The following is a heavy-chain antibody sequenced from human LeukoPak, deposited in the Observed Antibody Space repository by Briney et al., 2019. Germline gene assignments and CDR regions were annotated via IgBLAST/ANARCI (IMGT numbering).Heavy chain of an antibody. J-gene: IGHJ4*02. CDR3: ARDYAGYYYGSGRTRYYFDY. CDR1: GGSISSYY. V-gene: IGHV4-4*07. CDR2: IYTSGST. D-gene: IGHD3-10*01. Sequence: SETLSLTCTVSGGSISSYYWSWIRQPAGKGLEWIGRIYTSGSTNYNPSLKSRVTMSVDTSKNQFSLKLSSVTAADTAVYYCARDYAGYYYGSGRTRYYFDYWGQGTLVTVSS.